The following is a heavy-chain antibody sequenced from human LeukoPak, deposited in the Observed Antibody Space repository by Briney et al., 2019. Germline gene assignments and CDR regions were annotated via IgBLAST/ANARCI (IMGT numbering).Heavy chain of an antibody. Sequence: GASVKVSCKASGGTFSSYAISWVRQAPGQGLEWMGGIIPIFGTANYAQKFQGRVTITADESTSTAYMELSSLRSEDTAVYYCARGDCSSTSCYVGYNWFDPWGQGTLVTVSS. CDR1: GGTFSSYA. CDR3: ARGDCSSTSCYVGYNWFDP. CDR2: IIPIFGTA. J-gene: IGHJ5*02. V-gene: IGHV1-69*13. D-gene: IGHD2-2*01.